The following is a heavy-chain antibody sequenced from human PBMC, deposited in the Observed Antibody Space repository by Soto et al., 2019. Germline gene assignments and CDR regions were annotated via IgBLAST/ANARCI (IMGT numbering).Heavy chain of an antibody. CDR2: ISYDGSNK. J-gene: IGHJ3*02. CDR3: AKSPGGYYSFDI. Sequence: QVQLVESGGSMVQPGRSLRLSSAASGFTFSSYGMHWVRQAPGKGLEWVAVISYDGSNKYYADSVKGRFTISRDNSKNTLYLQMNSLRAEDTAVYYCAKSPGGYYSFDIWGQGTMVTVSS. CDR1: GFTFSSYG. D-gene: IGHD3-3*01. V-gene: IGHV3-30*18.